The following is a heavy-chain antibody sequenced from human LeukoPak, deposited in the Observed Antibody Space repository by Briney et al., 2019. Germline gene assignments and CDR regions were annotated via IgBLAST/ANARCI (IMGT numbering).Heavy chain of an antibody. J-gene: IGHJ4*02. CDR2: MSGSGGST. Sequence: GGSLRLSSTASGFTFSSYAMSWVRQAPGKGLEWVSTMSGSGGSTNYADSVKGRFTISRDSSKNTLYLRMNSLRAEDTAVYYCAKTGRESSSWYSNWGQGTLVTVSS. D-gene: IGHD6-13*01. CDR1: GFTFSSYA. CDR3: AKTGRESSSWYSN. V-gene: IGHV3-23*01.